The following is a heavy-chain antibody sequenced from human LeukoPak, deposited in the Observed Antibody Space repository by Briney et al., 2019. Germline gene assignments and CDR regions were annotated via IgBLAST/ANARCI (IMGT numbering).Heavy chain of an antibody. D-gene: IGHD1-14*01. Sequence: SETLSLTCTVSGGSISSYYWSRIRQPPGKGLEWIGYIYYSGSTSYNPSLKSRVTISVDTSKNQFSLKLSSVTAADTAVYYCARHQPSDKSQRAFDIWGQGTMVTVSS. CDR2: IYYSGST. J-gene: IGHJ3*02. CDR3: ARHQPSDKSQRAFDI. V-gene: IGHV4-59*08. CDR1: GGSISSYY.